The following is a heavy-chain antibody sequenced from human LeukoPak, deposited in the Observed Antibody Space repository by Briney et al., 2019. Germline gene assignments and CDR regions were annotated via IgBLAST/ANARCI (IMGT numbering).Heavy chain of an antibody. CDR3: ARITTYYDYVWGSYRSNWFDP. Sequence: ASVKVSCKASGYTFTSYYMHWVRQAPGQGLEWMGIINPSGGSTSYAQKFQGRVTMTRDTSTSTVYMELSSLRSEDTAVYYCARITTYYDYVWGSYRSNWFDPWGQGTLVTVSS. CDR1: GYTFTSYY. J-gene: IGHJ5*02. D-gene: IGHD3-16*02. V-gene: IGHV1-46*01. CDR2: INPSGGST.